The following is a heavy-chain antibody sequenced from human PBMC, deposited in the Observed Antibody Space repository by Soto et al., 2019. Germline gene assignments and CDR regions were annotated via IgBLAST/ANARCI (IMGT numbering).Heavy chain of an antibody. CDR1: GFALSNARMG. V-gene: IGHV2-26*01. CDR3: ARISIADTDMAIPYYGMDR. Sequence: QVTLKESGPVLVKPTETLTLTCTVSGFALSNARMGVSWICQPPGKALEWLAHIFSNDEKSYSTSLKSRLTISKDTSKSQVVLTMTNMDPVDTATYYCARISIADTDMAIPYYGMDRWGKGNTGAV. J-gene: IGHJ6*04. D-gene: IGHD5-18*01. CDR2: IFSNDEK.